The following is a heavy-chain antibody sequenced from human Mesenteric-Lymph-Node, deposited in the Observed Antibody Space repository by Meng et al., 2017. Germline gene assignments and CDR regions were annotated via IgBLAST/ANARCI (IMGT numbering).Heavy chain of an antibody. V-gene: IGHV4-39*07. D-gene: IGHD6-13*01. CDR3: ARLPGIAAAGTGLYFDL. J-gene: IGHJ2*01. CDR1: GGSISSSSYY. Sequence: SETLSLTCTVSGGSISSSSYYWGWIRQPPGKGLEWIGSIYYSGSTYYNPSLKSRVTISVDTSKNQFSLKLSSVTAADTAVYYCARLPGIAAAGTGLYFDLWGLGTLVTVSS. CDR2: IYYSGST.